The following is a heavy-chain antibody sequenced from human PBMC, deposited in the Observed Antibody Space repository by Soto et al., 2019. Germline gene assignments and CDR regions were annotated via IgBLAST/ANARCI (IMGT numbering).Heavy chain of an antibody. CDR1: GYTFTTNY. V-gene: IGHV1-46*01. Sequence: QVQLVQSGAEVKKPGASVKISCKASGYTFTTNYMHWVRQAPAQGLEWMGIINPSGGSTNYAQKLQGRVAMTRDTSTSTVYMELNSLRSEDTAVYYCARPPYPGCINAVCYPLDYWGQGTLVTVSS. CDR3: ARPPYPGCINAVCYPLDY. D-gene: IGHD2-8*01. J-gene: IGHJ4*02. CDR2: INPSGGST.